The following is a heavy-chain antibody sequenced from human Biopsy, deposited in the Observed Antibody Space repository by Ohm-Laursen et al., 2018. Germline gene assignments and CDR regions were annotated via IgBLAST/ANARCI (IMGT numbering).Heavy chain of an antibody. Sequence: ASVKVSCKASGGPFTNHAFSWVRQAPGQGLEWLGRVVPILGTVNYAQRFHVRVALTTDKSTGTVYMELNRLISDDTAVYYCATDADGYYTEFDFWGQGTLITVSS. CDR1: GGPFTNHA. CDR2: VVPILGTV. J-gene: IGHJ4*02. CDR3: ATDADGYYTEFDF. D-gene: IGHD5-24*01. V-gene: IGHV1-69*04.